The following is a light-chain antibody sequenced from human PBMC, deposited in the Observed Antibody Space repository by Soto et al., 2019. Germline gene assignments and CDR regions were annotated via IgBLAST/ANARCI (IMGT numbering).Light chain of an antibody. CDR1: QSVSSK. V-gene: IGKV3-15*01. CDR2: GAS. Sequence: EIVMTQSPATLSVSPGERATLSCRASQSVSSKLAWYQQKPGQAPRLLIYGASTRATGIPARFSGSGSGTEFTLTISSLQSEDSAVYYCQQYNNWPRTFGPGTKVDIK. CDR3: QQYNNWPRT. J-gene: IGKJ3*01.